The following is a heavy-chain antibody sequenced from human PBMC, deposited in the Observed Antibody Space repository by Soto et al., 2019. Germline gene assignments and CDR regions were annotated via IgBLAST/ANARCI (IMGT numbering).Heavy chain of an antibody. J-gene: IGHJ4*02. Sequence: SETLSLTCAVSGYSISSGYYWGWIRQPPGKGLEWIGSIYHSGSTYYNPSLKSRVTISVDTSKNQFSLKLSSVTAADTAVYYCARVWEDEGYSSSWPYFDYWGQGTLVTVSS. CDR3: ARVWEDEGYSSSWPYFDY. CDR1: GYSISSGYY. CDR2: IYHSGST. D-gene: IGHD6-13*01. V-gene: IGHV4-38-2*01.